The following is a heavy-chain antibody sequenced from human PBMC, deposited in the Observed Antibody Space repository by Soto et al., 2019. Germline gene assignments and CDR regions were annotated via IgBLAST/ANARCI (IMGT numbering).Heavy chain of an antibody. CDR3: ARGVGYNWNYGTVFDY. V-gene: IGHV3-11*01. Sequence: WGSLRLSCAASGFTFSDYYMSWIRQAPGKGLEWVSYISSSGSTIYYADSVKGRFTISRDNAKNSLYLQMNSLRAEDTAVYYCARGVGYNWNYGTVFDYWGQGTLVTVSS. J-gene: IGHJ4*02. D-gene: IGHD1-7*01. CDR1: GFTFSDYY. CDR2: ISSSGSTI.